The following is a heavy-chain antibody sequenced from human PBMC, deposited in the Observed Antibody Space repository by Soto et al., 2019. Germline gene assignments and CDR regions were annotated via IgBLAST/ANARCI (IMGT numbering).Heavy chain of an antibody. J-gene: IGHJ4*02. CDR2: ISYDGSNK. D-gene: IGHD4-17*01. Sequence: AGGSLRLSCAASGFTFSSYGMHWVRQAPGKGLEWVAVISYDGSNKYYADSVKGRFTISRDNSKNTLYLQMNSLRAEDTAVYYCAKDDSTVTFFDYWGQGTLVTGSS. CDR1: GFTFSSYG. V-gene: IGHV3-30*18. CDR3: AKDDSTVTFFDY.